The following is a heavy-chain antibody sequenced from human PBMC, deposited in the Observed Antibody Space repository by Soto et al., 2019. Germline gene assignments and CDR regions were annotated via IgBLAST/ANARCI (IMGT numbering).Heavy chain of an antibody. V-gene: IGHV3-48*01. CDR2: ISSSSSTI. D-gene: IGHD6-13*01. J-gene: IGHJ4*02. Sequence: PGGSLRLSCAASGFTFSSYSRNWVRQAPGKGLEWVSYISSSSSTIYYADSVKGRFTISRDNAKNSLYLQMNSLRAEDTAVYYCARQPLAQYSSSWSDYWGQGTLVTVSS. CDR1: GFTFSSYS. CDR3: ARQPLAQYSSSWSDY.